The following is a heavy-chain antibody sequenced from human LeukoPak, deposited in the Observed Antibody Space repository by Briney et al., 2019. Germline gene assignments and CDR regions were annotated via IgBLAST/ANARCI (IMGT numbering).Heavy chain of an antibody. Sequence: SVKVSCKASGYTFTVYYMHWVRQAPGQGLEWMGGIIPIFGTANYAQKFQGRVTITADKSTSTAYMELSSLRSEDTAVYYCARDLTYYYDSSGYGAFDIWGQGTMVTVSS. V-gene: IGHV1-69*06. J-gene: IGHJ3*02. CDR1: GYTFTVYY. CDR3: ARDLTYYYDSSGYGAFDI. CDR2: IIPIFGTA. D-gene: IGHD3-22*01.